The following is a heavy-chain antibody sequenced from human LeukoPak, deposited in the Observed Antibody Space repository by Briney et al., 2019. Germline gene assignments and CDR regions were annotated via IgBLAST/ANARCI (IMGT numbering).Heavy chain of an antibody. V-gene: IGHV4-61*01. CDR1: GGSISSSSYY. J-gene: IGHJ4*02. Sequence: SETLSLTCSVSGGSISSSSYYWSWIRQPPGKGLEWIGYIYYSGSTNYNPSLKSRVTISVDTSKNQFSLKLSSVTAADTAVYYCARVPARRVVTTPTYFDFWGQGSLVTVSS. D-gene: IGHD2-21*02. CDR2: IYYSGST. CDR3: ARVPARRVVTTPTYFDF.